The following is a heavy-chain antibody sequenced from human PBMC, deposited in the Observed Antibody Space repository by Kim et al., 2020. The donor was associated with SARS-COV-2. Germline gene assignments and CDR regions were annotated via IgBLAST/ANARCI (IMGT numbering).Heavy chain of an antibody. J-gene: IGHJ6*02. Sequence: ASVKVSCKASGYTFSSFGFSWVRQAPGQGLEWMGWISAYNGNTKYAQKFDDRVTMTTDTSTNTAYMEVRSLRSDDTAVYYCAREYRFGLGLREFGESSRYYQHYGMDVWGQGTTVTVSS. CDR1: GYTFSSFG. CDR3: AREYRFGLGLREFGESSRYYQHYGMDV. D-gene: IGHD3-10*01. V-gene: IGHV1-18*01. CDR2: ISAYNGNT.